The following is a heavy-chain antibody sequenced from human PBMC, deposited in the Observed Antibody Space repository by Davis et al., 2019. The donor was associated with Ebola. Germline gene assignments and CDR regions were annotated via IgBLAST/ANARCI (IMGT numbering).Heavy chain of an antibody. CDR2: IYHSGIT. CDR3: ARLIVVVEPAAIVWFGP. CDR1: GGSIRSSNW. J-gene: IGHJ5*02. V-gene: IGHV4-4*02. Sequence: MPSETLSLTCAVSGGSIRSSNWWSWVRQPPGKGLEWIGEIYHSGITNYNPSLKSRVTMSLDKSKNQFSLKLKSVTAADTAVYYCARLIVVVEPAAIVWFGPWGQGTLVTVSS. D-gene: IGHD2-2*02.